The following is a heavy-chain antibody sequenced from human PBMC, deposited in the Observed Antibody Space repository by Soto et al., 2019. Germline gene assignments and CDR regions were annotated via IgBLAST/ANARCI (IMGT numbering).Heavy chain of an antibody. V-gene: IGHV3-74*01. Sequence: GGSLRLSCAASGFTFSSYWMHWVRQAPGKGLVWVSRINSDGSSTSYADSVKGRFTISRDNAKNTLYLQMNSLRAEDTAVYYCARDRGYCSSTSCYSVGMDVWGQGTTVTVSS. CDR1: GFTFSSYW. CDR3: ARDRGYCSSTSCYSVGMDV. CDR2: INSDGSST. D-gene: IGHD2-2*01. J-gene: IGHJ6*02.